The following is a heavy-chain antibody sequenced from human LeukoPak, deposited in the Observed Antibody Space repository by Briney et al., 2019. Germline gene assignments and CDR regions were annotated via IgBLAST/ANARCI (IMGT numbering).Heavy chain of an antibody. Sequence: ASVKVSCKASGYTFTSYGISWVRQAPGQGLEWMGWISAYNGNTNYAKKIQGRVTMTTDTSTRTAYTELRSLRSDDTAVYYCARDPGSARSNDYWGQGTLVTVSS. CDR1: GYTFTSYG. CDR2: ISAYNGNT. D-gene: IGHD6-25*01. CDR3: ARDPGSARSNDY. V-gene: IGHV1-18*01. J-gene: IGHJ4*02.